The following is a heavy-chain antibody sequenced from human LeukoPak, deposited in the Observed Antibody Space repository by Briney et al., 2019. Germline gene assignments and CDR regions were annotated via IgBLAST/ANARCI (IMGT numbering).Heavy chain of an antibody. CDR3: ARDLMTTPTWDFDY. CDR1: GYTFTGYY. CDR2: INPNSGTT. J-gene: IGHJ4*02. V-gene: IGHV1-2*02. Sequence: ASVKVSCKASGYTFTGYYMHWVRQAPGQGLEWMGWINPNSGTTNYAQKFQGGVTVTRDTSISTAYMELSRLESDDTAVYYCARDLMTTPTWDFDYWGQGTLVTVAS. D-gene: IGHD3-16*01.